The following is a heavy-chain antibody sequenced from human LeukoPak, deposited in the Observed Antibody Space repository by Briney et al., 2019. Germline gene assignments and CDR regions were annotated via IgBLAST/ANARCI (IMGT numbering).Heavy chain of an antibody. CDR3: AIVGATAVRRLDY. CDR2: ISSSSSYI. D-gene: IGHD1-26*01. V-gene: IGHV3-21*01. Sequence: GGSLRLSCAASGFTFSSYSMNWVRQAPGKELEWVSSISSSSSYIYYADSVKGRFTISRDNAKNSLYLQMNSLRAEDTAVYYCAIVGATAVRRLDYCGQGTLVTVS. CDR1: GFTFSSYS. J-gene: IGHJ4*02.